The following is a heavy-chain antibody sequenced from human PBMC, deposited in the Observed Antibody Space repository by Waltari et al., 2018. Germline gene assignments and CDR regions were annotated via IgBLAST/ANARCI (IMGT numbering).Heavy chain of an antibody. V-gene: IGHV3-23*04. CDR1: GFTFSSYA. CDR2: IGGSGCST. J-gene: IGHJ6*03. Sequence: EVQLVESGGGLVQPGGSLRLSCAASGFTFSSYAMSWVRPAPGKVRELVSAIGGSGCSTAYEDSGKGRFTISKDNSKNTLYLQMNSLRAEDTAVYYCAKQTDDYYYYYMDVWGKGTTVTVSS. CDR3: AKQTDDYYYYYMDV. D-gene: IGHD2-21*02.